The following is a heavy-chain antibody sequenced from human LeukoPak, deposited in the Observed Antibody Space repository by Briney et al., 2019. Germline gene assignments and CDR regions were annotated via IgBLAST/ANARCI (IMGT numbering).Heavy chain of an antibody. CDR3: ARGDHVRIYAESAFDI. CDR1: GYTFSSSY. V-gene: IGHV1-46*01. Sequence: GASVKVSCKASGYTFSSSYMHWVRQAPGQGLEWMGIINPSGGTTIYAQRFQGRVTMTRDTSTSTVYMELSSLTSEDTAVYYCARGDHVRIYAESAFDIWDQGTMVTVSS. J-gene: IGHJ3*02. D-gene: IGHD3-3*01. CDR2: INPSGGTT.